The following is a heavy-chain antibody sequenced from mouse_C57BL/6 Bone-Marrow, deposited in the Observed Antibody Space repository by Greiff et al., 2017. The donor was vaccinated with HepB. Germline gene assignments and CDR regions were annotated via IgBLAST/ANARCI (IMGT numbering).Heavy chain of an antibody. Sequence: DVKLVESGGGLVQPGGSMKLSCAASGFTFSDAWMDWVRQSPEKGLEWVAEIRNKANNHATYYAESVKGRFTISRDDSKSSVDLQMNSLRAEDTGIYYCTRYYGSSYGGYYFDYWGQGTTLTVSS. V-gene: IGHV6-6*01. CDR3: TRYYGSSYGGYYFDY. CDR2: IRNKANNHAT. D-gene: IGHD1-1*01. J-gene: IGHJ2*01. CDR1: GFTFSDAW.